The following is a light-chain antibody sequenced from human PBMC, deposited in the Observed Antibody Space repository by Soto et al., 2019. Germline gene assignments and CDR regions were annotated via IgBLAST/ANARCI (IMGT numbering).Light chain of an antibody. J-gene: IGKJ2*01. V-gene: IGKV1-39*01. Sequence: DIPMTQSPSSLSASVGDRVTITCRASQSISSYLNWYQQKPGKAPKLLIYAASSLQSGVPSRFSGSGSGTDFTLTINRLEPEDFGVYYCQQFGSSIPHTFGQGTKLEIK. CDR1: QSISSY. CDR3: QQFGSSIPHT. CDR2: AAS.